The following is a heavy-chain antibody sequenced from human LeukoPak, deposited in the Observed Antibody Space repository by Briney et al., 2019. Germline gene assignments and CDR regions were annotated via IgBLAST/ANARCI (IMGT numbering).Heavy chain of an antibody. V-gene: IGHV3-23*01. CDR2: ISVGGAYT. CDR3: AKTLYSGSYYYYYYCMDA. J-gene: IGHJ6*03. Sequence: PGGSLRLSCAASGFTFSNFAVNWVRQAPGKGLEWVSGISVGGAYTYYADSVKGRFTISRDNSKNTLYLQMNSLRAEDTAVYYCAKTLYSGSYYYYYYCMDAWGKGTMVTVSS. CDR1: GFTFSNFA. D-gene: IGHD1-26*01.